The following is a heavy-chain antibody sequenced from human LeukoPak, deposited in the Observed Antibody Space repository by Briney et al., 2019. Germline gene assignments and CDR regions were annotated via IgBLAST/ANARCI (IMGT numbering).Heavy chain of an antibody. D-gene: IGHD2-15*01. Sequence: GGSLRLSCAASGFTFSSYGMHWVRQAPGKGLEWVAFIRYDGSNKYYADSVKGRFTISRDNAKNSLYLQMNSLRAEDTAVYYCARDLPCSGGSCPDGEGFDYWGQGTLVTVSS. J-gene: IGHJ4*02. CDR2: IRYDGSNK. V-gene: IGHV3-30*02. CDR3: ARDLPCSGGSCPDGEGFDY. CDR1: GFTFSSYG.